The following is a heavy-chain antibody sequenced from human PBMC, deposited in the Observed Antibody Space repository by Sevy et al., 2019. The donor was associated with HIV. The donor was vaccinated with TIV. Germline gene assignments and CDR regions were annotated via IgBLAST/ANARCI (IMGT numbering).Heavy chain of an antibody. V-gene: IGHV3-15*07. Sequence: GGSLRLSCAASGFTFSNAWMNWVRQAPGKGLEWVGRIKRKTDGGTTDYAAPVKGRFTISRDDSKNTLYLQMNSLKTEDTAVYYCTTDKPGLLWFGELLYDYWGQGTLVTVSS. CDR3: TTDKPGLLWFGELLYDY. CDR2: IKRKTDGGTT. CDR1: GFTFSNAW. D-gene: IGHD3-10*01. J-gene: IGHJ4*02.